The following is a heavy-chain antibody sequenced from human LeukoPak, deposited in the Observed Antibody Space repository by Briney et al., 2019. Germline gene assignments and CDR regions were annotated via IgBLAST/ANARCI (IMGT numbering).Heavy chain of an antibody. CDR3: AGQGGTADY. CDR1: GFTFSDYY. CDR2: IYSGGST. D-gene: IGHD6-13*01. Sequence: SGGSLRLSCAASGFTFSDYYMSWIRQAPGKGLEWVSVIYSGGSTYYADSVKGRFTISRDNSKNTLYLQMNSLRAEDTAVYYCAGQGGTADYWGQGTLVTVSS. V-gene: IGHV3-53*01. J-gene: IGHJ4*02.